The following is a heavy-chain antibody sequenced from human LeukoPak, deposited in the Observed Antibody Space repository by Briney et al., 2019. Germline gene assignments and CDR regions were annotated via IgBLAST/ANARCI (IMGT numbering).Heavy chain of an antibody. Sequence: SQTLSLTCTVSGGSISSGFYYWSWIRQPAGKGLEWIGGIYTSGSTNYNPSLKSRVTISLDTSRNQFSLKLSSVTAADTAVYYCARRQNGHNYWGRETLVPVSS. CDR3: ARRQNGHNY. J-gene: IGHJ4*02. CDR2: IYTSGST. V-gene: IGHV4-61*02. D-gene: IGHD1-1*01. CDR1: GGSISSGFYY.